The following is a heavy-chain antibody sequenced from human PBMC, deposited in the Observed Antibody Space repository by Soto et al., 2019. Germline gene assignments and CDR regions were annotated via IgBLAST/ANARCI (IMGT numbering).Heavy chain of an antibody. CDR2: IIPMFGTA. CDR1: GGSFSTDS. V-gene: IGHV1-69*12. CDR3: AREIDGYYGMDV. Sequence: QVQLVQSGAEVKKTRSSVKVSCKASGGSFSTDSISWVRQAPGQGLEWMGGIIPMFGTANNAQKFQGRVTITADESTSTAYTELSSLRSEDTAVYLCAREIDGYYGMDVWGQGTTVTVAS. J-gene: IGHJ6*02.